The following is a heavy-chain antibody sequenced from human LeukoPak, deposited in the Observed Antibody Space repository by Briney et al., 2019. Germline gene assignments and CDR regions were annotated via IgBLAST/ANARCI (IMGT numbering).Heavy chain of an antibody. J-gene: IGHJ4*02. CDR1: GYSISSGYY. D-gene: IGHD3-22*01. CDR3: ARQDSSGYYGQYY. Sequence: SETLSLTCTVSGYSISSGYYWGWIRQPPGKGLEWIGSIYHSGSTYYNPSLESRVTISVDTSKNQFSLKLSSVTAADTAVYYCARQDSSGYYGQYYWGQGTLVTVSS. CDR2: IYHSGST. V-gene: IGHV4-38-2*02.